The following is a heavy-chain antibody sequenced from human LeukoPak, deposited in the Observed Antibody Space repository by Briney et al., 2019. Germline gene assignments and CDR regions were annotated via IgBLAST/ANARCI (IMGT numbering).Heavy chain of an antibody. J-gene: IGHJ6*02. V-gene: IGHV1-2*02. CDR1: GYTFTGYY. CDR2: INPNSGGT. D-gene: IGHD3-3*01. Sequence: ASVKASCKASGYTFTGYYMHWVRQAPGQGLEWMGWINPNSGGTNYAQKFQGRVTMTRDTSISTAYMELSRLRSDDTAVYYCARGGDDFWSGPMDVWGQGTTVTVSS. CDR3: ARGGDDFWSGPMDV.